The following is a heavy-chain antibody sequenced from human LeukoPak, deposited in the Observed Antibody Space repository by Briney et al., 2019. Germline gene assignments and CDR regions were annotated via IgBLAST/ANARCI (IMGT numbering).Heavy chain of an antibody. J-gene: IGHJ4*02. CDR2: IYYSGST. V-gene: IGHV4-59*01. Sequence: PSETLSLTCTVSGGSISSYYWSWLRPPPGQGLEWIGYIYYSGSTNYNPSLKSRVTISVDTSKNQYSMKLSSVTAADTAVYYCARVDGYQLLQWGQGTLVTVSS. CDR3: ARVDGYQLLQ. D-gene: IGHD2-2*01. CDR1: GGSISSYY.